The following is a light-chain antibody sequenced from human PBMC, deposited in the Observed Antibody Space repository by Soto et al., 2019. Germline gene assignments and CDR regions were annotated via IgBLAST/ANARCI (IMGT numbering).Light chain of an antibody. CDR1: QSVSSSY. Sequence: EIVLTQSPGTLSLSQGERATLSCRASQSVSSSYLAWYQQKPVQALMLLLYGASSSATGIPDRFSGSGSGTGFTLTISRLEPEACAVYYCQQDGSSPSFTFGPWTTVDIQ. CDR3: QQDGSSPSFT. CDR2: GAS. J-gene: IGKJ3*01. V-gene: IGKV3-20*01.